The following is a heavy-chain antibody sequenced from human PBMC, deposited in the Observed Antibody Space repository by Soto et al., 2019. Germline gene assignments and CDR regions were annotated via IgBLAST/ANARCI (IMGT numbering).Heavy chain of an antibody. CDR1: GFTFSRYW. D-gene: IGHD3-3*01. V-gene: IGHV3-7*01. Sequence: EVQLVESGGGLVQPGGSLRLSCAASGFTFSRYWMSWVRQAPGKGLEWVANIKQDGSEKCYVESVKGRFTMSRDNTKNSLYLQMNSLRAEDTAVYYCVRDDTRRNNDFWSGHYTTDAFDIWGQGRMVTVSS. CDR2: IKQDGSEK. CDR3: VRDDTRRNNDFWSGHYTTDAFDI. J-gene: IGHJ3*02.